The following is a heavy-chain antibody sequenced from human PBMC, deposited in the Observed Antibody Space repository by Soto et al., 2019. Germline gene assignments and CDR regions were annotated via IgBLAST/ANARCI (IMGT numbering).Heavy chain of an antibody. V-gene: IGHV1-69*13. CDR1: GGTFSSYA. Sequence: SVKVSCKASGGTFSSYAISWVRQAPGQGLEWMGGIIPIFGTANYAQKFQGRVTITADESTSTAYMELSSLRSEGTAVYYCAIRDLGYNWFDPWGQGTLVTVSS. CDR3: AIRDLGYNWFDP. CDR2: IIPIFGTA. D-gene: IGHD1-26*01. J-gene: IGHJ5*02.